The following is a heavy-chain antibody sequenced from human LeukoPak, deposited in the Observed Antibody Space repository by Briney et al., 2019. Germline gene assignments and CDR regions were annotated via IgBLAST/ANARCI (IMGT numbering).Heavy chain of an antibody. D-gene: IGHD2-21*02. CDR1: GGSITSSTYY. CDR2: FYYDGRT. J-gene: IGHJ5*02. CDR3: ARRAGDWAVNSVYP. Sequence: SETLSLTCTVSGGSITSSTYYWGWFRQPPGKGLEWIGSFYYDGRTYYSPSLKSRVTISGDTSKNHFSLKLSSVTAADTAVYYCARRAGDWAVNSVYPWGQGTLVTVSS. V-gene: IGHV4-39*02.